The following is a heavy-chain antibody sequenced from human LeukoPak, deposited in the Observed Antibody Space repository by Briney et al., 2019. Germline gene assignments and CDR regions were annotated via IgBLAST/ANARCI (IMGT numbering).Heavy chain of an antibody. CDR3: AREEDGGTFDY. D-gene: IGHD3-16*01. J-gene: IGHJ4*02. CDR1: GYTFTSYY. CDR2: INPSGDTT. Sequence: ASVKVPCKASGYTFTSYYMRWVRQAPGQGLEWMGIINPSGDTTSYAQKFQGRVTMTRDTSTSTVYMELSSLRSEDTAVYYCAREEDGGTFDYWGQGTVVTVSS. V-gene: IGHV1-46*01.